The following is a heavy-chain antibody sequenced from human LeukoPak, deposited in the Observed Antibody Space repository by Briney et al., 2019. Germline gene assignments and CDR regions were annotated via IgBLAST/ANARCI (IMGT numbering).Heavy chain of an antibody. V-gene: IGHV4-4*07. Sequence: SETLSLTCTVSGGSISSYYWSWIRQPAGKGLECIGRIHTSGSTNYNPSLKSRVPMSADTSKKQFPLKLISVTPADAAVYYCARELYYYDSSSYYLFDCWGQGTLVTVSS. CDR3: ARELYYYDSSSYYLFDC. J-gene: IGHJ4*02. CDR2: IHTSGST. D-gene: IGHD3-22*01. CDR1: GGSISSYY.